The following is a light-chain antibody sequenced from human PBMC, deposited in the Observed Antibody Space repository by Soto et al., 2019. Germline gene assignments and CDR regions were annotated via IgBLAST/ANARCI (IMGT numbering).Light chain of an antibody. CDR2: GAS. V-gene: IGKV3-20*01. J-gene: IGKJ1*01. CDR3: QQYGTSPVT. Sequence: EIVLTQSPGTLSLSPWERATLSCRSSQSVSSSYLACYEQKPGQAPRLLIFGASNRATGIPDRFSGSGSGTDVTLTISRLEPEDFAVYYCQQYGTSPVTFGQGTKVDIK. CDR1: QSVSSSY.